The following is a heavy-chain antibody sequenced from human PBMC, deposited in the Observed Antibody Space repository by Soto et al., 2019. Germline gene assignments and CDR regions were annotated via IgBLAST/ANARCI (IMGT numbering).Heavy chain of an antibody. CDR2: ISAYNGHT. CDR1: GYSFTSYA. D-gene: IGHD2-21*01. CDR3: ARDXSIGLFDY. V-gene: IGHV1-18*01. Sequence: QVQLVQSGAGVKKPGASVKVSCKASGYSFTSYAIXXXXXXPGXGLEWMGWISAYNGHTNYAQKLQGRVTMTTDTSTSXAXMXXXXLXXXXTAVYYCARDXSIGLFDYWGQGTLVTVSS. J-gene: IGHJ4*02.